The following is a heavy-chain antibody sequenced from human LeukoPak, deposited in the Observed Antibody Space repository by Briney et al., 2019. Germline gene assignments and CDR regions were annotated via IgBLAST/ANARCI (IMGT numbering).Heavy chain of an antibody. CDR3: ATPEYYYDSSGYYSGNYFDY. V-gene: IGHV1-2*02. Sequence: GASVEVSCKASGYTFIGYYMHWVRQAPGQGLEWMGWINPNSGGTNYAQKFQGRVTMTRDTSISTAYMELSRLRSDDTAVYYCATPEYYYDSSGYYSGNYFDYWGQGTLVTVSS. J-gene: IGHJ4*02. CDR1: GYTFIGYY. CDR2: INPNSGGT. D-gene: IGHD3-22*01.